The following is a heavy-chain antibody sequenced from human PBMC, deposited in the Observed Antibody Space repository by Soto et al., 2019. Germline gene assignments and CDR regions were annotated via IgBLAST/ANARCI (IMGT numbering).Heavy chain of an antibody. CDR3: ARHIAVAGTRGFDY. V-gene: IGHV4-4*02. J-gene: IGHJ4*02. D-gene: IGHD6-19*01. CDR2: VYHSGST. CDR1: GASINTNW. Sequence: QVQLQESGPGLVKPSGTLSLTCAVSGASINTNWWSWVRQPPGEGLEWIGEVYHSGSTNYNPSLRDSITILVDKSSNQLSLQLTSVTAADTAVYYCARHIAVAGTRGFDYWGQGTLVTVSS.